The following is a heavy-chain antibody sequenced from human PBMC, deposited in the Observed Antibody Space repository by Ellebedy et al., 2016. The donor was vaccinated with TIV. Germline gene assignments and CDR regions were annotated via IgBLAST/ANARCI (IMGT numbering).Heavy chain of an antibody. J-gene: IGHJ4*02. CDR3: AQGDWGDY. CDR2: ISGSGDST. Sequence: GESLKISCAASGFTFSSYSMNWVRQAPGKGLEWVSCISGSGDSTYYADSVKGRFTISRDNSKNTLYLQMNSLRAEDTAVYYCAQGDWGDYWGQGTLVTVSS. CDR1: GFTFSSYS. D-gene: IGHD2-21*01. V-gene: IGHV3-23*01.